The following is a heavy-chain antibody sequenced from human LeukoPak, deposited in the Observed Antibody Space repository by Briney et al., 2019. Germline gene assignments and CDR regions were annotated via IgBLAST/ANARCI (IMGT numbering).Heavy chain of an antibody. CDR2: FDPEDGET. V-gene: IGHV1-24*01. J-gene: IGHJ4*02. CDR3: ATVSIVSGSYAFDY. D-gene: IGHD3-16*01. CDR1: GYTLTELP. Sequence: ASVKVSCKVSGYTLTELPMHWVRQAPGKGLEWMGGFDPEDGETIYAQKFQGRVTMTEDTSTDTAYMELSSLRSEDTAVYYCATVSIVSGSYAFDYWGQGTLVTVSS.